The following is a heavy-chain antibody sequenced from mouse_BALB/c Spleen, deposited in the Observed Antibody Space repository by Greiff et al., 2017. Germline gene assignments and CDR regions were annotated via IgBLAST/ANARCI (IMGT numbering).Heavy chain of an antibody. Sequence: EVKLVESGGGLVKPGGSLKLSCAASGFTFSSYAVSWVRQTPEKRLEWVATISSGGSYTYYPDSVKGRFTISRDNAKNTLYLQMSSLRSEDTAMYYCARHDGNYAAWFAYWGQGTLVTVSA. CDR2: ISSGGSYT. V-gene: IGHV5-9-3*01. D-gene: IGHD2-1*01. CDR3: ARHDGNYAAWFAY. J-gene: IGHJ3*01. CDR1: GFTFSSYA.